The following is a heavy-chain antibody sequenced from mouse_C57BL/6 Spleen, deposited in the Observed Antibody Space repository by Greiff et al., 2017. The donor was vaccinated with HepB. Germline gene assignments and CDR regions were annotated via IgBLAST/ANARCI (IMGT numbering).Heavy chain of an antibody. V-gene: IGHV1-55*01. CDR2: IYPGSGST. CDR1: GYTFTSYW. CDR3: ARGGGYYGYDEFAY. J-gene: IGHJ3*01. D-gene: IGHD2-2*01. Sequence: VQLQHPGAELVKPGASVKMSCKASGYTFTSYWITWVKQRPGQGLEWIGDIYPGSGSTNYNEKFKSKATLTVDTSSSTAYMQLSSLTSEDSAVYYGARGGGYYGYDEFAYWGQGTLVTVSA.